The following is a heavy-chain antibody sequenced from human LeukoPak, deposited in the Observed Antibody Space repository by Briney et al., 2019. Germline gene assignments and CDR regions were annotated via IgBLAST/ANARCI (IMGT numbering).Heavy chain of an antibody. J-gene: IGHJ6*02. D-gene: IGHD3-10*01. CDR3: GRASSSGGMDV. CDR2: ISTSNGNT. Sequence: SVKVSCKASGYTLTAYGISWVRQAPGQGLQWMGWISTSNGNTNYAQELKDKVTMTIDTSTSTAFMELRSLRSDDTAVYYCGRASSSGGMDVWGQGTRVTVSS. CDR1: GYTLTAYG. V-gene: IGHV1-18*01.